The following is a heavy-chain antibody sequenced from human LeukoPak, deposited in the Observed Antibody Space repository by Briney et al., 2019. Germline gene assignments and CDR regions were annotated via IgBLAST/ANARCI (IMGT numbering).Heavy chain of an antibody. CDR2: IYYSGST. Sequence: SETLSLTCTVSGSSISSSSYYWGWIRQPPGKGLEWIGSIYYSGSTYYNPSLKSRVTISVDTSKNQFSLKLSSVTAADTAVYYCARAVPAIETYYYYYYMDVWGKGTTVTVSS. J-gene: IGHJ6*03. V-gene: IGHV4-39*07. CDR3: ARAVPAIETYYYYYYMDV. D-gene: IGHD2-21*01. CDR1: GSSISSSSYY.